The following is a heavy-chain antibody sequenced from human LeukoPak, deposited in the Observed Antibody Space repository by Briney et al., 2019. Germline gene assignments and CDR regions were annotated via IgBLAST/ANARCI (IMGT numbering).Heavy chain of an antibody. CDR3: ARDRDPLYAINWFDP. V-gene: IGHV3-48*01. Sequence: PSGGSLRLSCAASGFTFSSYSMNWVRQAPGKGLEWVSYITSSGDTMYYTDSVTGRFTISRDNAKNSLYLQMNSLRAEDTAVYYCARDRDPLYAINWFDPWGQGTLVTVSS. CDR2: ITSSGDTM. D-gene: IGHD2-8*01. CDR1: GFTFSSYS. J-gene: IGHJ5*02.